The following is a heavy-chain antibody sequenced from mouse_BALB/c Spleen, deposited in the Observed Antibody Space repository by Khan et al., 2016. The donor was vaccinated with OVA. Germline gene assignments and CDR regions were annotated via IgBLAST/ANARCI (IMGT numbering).Heavy chain of an antibody. Sequence: QVTLKESGPGILQPSQTLSLTCSFTGFSLSTSGVSVSWIRQPSGKGLEWLAHIYWDDDKRYNPSLKSRPTISQDTSRNQVFPKITSVDTADTATYYCARRPRWVSSDYLFAYWGQGTLVTVSA. CDR1: GFSLSTSGVS. CDR2: IYWDDDK. J-gene: IGHJ3*01. CDR3: ARRPRWVSSDYLFAY. D-gene: IGHD2-4*01. V-gene: IGHV8-12*01.